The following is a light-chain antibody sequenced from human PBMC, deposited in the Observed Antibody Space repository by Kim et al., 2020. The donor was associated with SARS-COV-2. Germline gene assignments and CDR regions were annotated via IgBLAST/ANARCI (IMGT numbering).Light chain of an antibody. CDR2: DAS. Sequence: DIQMTQSPSSLSASVGDRVTITCQASQDISNYLNWYQQKPGKAPKLLIYDASNLETGVPSRFSGSGSGTDFTFTISSLQPEDIATYYCQQSDGVPYTFGQGTNLEI. V-gene: IGKV1-33*01. J-gene: IGKJ2*01. CDR1: QDISNY. CDR3: QQSDGVPYT.